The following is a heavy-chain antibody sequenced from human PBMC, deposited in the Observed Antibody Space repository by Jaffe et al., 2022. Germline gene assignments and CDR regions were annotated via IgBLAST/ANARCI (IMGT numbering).Heavy chain of an antibody. CDR1: GYTLTSYH. J-gene: IGHJ4*02. CDR3: AREFPESHYFDH. Sequence: QVQLVQSGAEVKEPGASVKISCKASGYTLTSYHIHWVRQAPGQGFEWMGAIKNPRGDTTDYARKFQDRVSMTRDTSTSTVFMELSSLKSEDTAVYFCAREFPESHYFDHWGQGALVTVSS. V-gene: IGHV1-46*01. CDR2: KNPRGDTT.